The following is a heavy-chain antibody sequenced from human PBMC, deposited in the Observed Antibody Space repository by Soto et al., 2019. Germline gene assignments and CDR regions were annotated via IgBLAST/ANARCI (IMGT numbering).Heavy chain of an antibody. D-gene: IGHD3-16*01. CDR3: ARDRVAGIWGDAFDI. Sequence: QVQLVQSGAEVKKPGASVKVSCKTSGYTFTNHGINWVRQAPGQGLEWMGWINPYNANVNYAQKLQGRVTMTTDTATSTAYMELRRLTSDHTAGYYCARDRVAGIWGDAFDIWGQGTMVTVSS. J-gene: IGHJ3*02. V-gene: IGHV1-18*04. CDR2: INPYNANV. CDR1: GYTFTNHG.